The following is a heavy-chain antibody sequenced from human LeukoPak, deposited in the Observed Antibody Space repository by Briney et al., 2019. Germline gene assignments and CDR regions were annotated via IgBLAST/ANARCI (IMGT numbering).Heavy chain of an antibody. J-gene: IGHJ5*02. D-gene: IGHD2-15*01. Sequence: GASVKVSCKASGGTFSSYAISWVRQAPGQGLEWMGGIIPIFGTANYAQKFQGRVTITADESTSTAYMELSSLRSEDTAVYYCAREYCSGDSCYPGGNWFDPWGQGTLVTVSS. CDR2: IIPIFGTA. CDR3: AREYCSGDSCYPGGNWFDP. V-gene: IGHV1-69*13. CDR1: GGTFSSYA.